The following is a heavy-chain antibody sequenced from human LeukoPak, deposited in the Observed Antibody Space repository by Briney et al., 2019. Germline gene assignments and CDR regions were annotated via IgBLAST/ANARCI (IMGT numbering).Heavy chain of an antibody. J-gene: IGHJ3*01. CDR2: IYYSGST. D-gene: IGHD3-22*01. V-gene: IGHV4-30-4*08. CDR1: SGSISSGDYY. Sequence: SQTLPLPCTVSSGSISSGDYYWSWIRQPPGKGREWIGSIYYSGSTYYNPSLKSRVTISVDTSKNQSSLKLSSVTAADTAVYFCAREPMIVVVRESGPALWGQGTMVTVSS. CDR3: AREPMIVVVRESGPAL.